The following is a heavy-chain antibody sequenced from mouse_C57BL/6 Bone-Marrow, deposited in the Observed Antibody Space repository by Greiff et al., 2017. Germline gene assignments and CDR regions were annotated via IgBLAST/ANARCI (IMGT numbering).Heavy chain of an antibody. CDR1: GYTFTGYW. J-gene: IGHJ1*03. CDR2: ILPGSGST. V-gene: IGHV1-9*01. Sequence: QVQLQQSGAELMKPGASVKLSCKATGYTFTGYWIEWVKQRPGHGLEGIGEILPGSGSTNYNEKFKGKATFTADTPSNTAYMQLSSLTTEDSAIYFCIYGSSYGYYWFFDVWGTGTSVTVSS. D-gene: IGHD1-1*01. CDR3: IYGSSYGYYWFFDV.